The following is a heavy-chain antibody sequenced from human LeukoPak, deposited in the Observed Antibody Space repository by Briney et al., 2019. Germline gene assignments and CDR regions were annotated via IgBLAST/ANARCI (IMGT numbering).Heavy chain of an antibody. D-gene: IGHD3-22*01. J-gene: IGHJ3*02. CDR3: TTSWFRYYYDSSGYYSFAFDI. Sequence: TGGPLTLSCSASGFTFSNALMVWGPPGPGEGVEGGGHIKSKTERGTPDYAAAVKGRFTLSRDDSRTTLFLPMNSLNTEDTGVYYCTTSWFRYYYDSSGYYSFAFDIWGQGTMVTVSS. V-gene: IGHV3-15*01. CDR2: IKSKTERGTP. CDR1: GFTFSNAL.